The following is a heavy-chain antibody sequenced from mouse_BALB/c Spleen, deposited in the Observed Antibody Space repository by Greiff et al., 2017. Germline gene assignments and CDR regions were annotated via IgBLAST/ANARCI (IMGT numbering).Heavy chain of an antibody. V-gene: IGHV1-69*01. J-gene: IGHJ3*01. D-gene: IGHD4-1*01. CDR1: GYTFTDYW. CDR3: AGWDWDGAY. CDR2: IDTSDSYT. Sequence: VQLQQPGAELVMPGASVKMSCKASGYTFTDYWMHWVKQRPGQGLEWIGAIDTSDSYTSYNQKFKGKATLTVDESSSTAYMQLSSLTSEDSAVYYSAGWDWDGAYWGQGTLVTVSA.